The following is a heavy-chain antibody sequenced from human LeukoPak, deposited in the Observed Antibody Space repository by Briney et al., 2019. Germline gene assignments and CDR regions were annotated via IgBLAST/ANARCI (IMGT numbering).Heavy chain of an antibody. CDR2: IYPDDSDT. D-gene: IGHD2-15*01. V-gene: IGHV5-51*01. Sequence: GESLKISCETSGYNFLNSWIAWVRQMPGKGLECMGIIYPDDSDTRYSPSFQGQVTISVDKSISTAYLQWSSLKASDTAMYYCARPRVVAASTSHAAFDIWGQGTMVTVSS. CDR3: ARPRVVAASTSHAAFDI. J-gene: IGHJ3*02. CDR1: GYNFLNSW.